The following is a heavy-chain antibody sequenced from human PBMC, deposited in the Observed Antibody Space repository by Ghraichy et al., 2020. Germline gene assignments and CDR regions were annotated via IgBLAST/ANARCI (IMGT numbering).Heavy chain of an antibody. V-gene: IGHV4-39*01. J-gene: IGHJ5*02. CDR1: GGSISSSSYY. CDR3: ASTHYDVWTGYYPHATFDP. CDR2: IYYTGST. D-gene: IGHD3-3*01. Sequence: LSLTCTVSGGSISSSSYYWGWIRQPPGKGLQWIGSIYYTGSTYYNPSLKSRVTISVDPSKNQFSLKLSSVTAADSAVYYCASTHYDVWTGYYPHATFDPWGQGTLVTVSS.